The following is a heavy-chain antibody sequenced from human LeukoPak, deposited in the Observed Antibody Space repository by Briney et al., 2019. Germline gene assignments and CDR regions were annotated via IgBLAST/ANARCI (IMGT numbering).Heavy chain of an antibody. CDR3: AKDEYCSGGSCYPEYFQH. CDR2: ISGSGGST. Sequence: QPGGSLRLSCAASGFTFSSYAMSWVRQAPGKRLEWVSAISGSGGSTYYADSVKGRFTISRDNSKNTLYLQMNSLRAEDTAVYYCAKDEYCSGGSCYPEYFQHWGQGTLVTVSS. J-gene: IGHJ1*01. V-gene: IGHV3-23*01. D-gene: IGHD2-15*01. CDR1: GFTFSSYA.